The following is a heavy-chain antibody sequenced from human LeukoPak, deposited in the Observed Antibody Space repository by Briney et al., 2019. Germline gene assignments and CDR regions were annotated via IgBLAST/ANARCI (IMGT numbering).Heavy chain of an antibody. D-gene: IGHD1-26*01. CDR2: IYSGGNT. J-gene: IGHJ3*02. Sequence: PGGSLRLSCAASGFTVSSNYMRWVRQAPGKGLEWVSVIYSGGNTYYGDSVKGRFTISRDNSKNTLYLQMNSLRAEDTAVYYCARDTGVGPTSDACDIWGQGTMVTVSS. CDR1: GFTVSSNY. V-gene: IGHV3-66*01. CDR3: ARDTGVGPTSDACDI.